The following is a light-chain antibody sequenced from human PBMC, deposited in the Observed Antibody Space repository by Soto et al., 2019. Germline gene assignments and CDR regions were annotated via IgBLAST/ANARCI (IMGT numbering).Light chain of an antibody. CDR1: TGDVGAYKY. Sequence: QSALTQPPSASGSPGQSVTIPCPGTTGDVGAYKYVSWYQQYPGKAPKLMIYEVTKRPSGVPDRFSGSKSGNTASLTVSGLQAEDEADYYCTSYVGNDIWVFGGGTKLTVL. V-gene: IGLV2-8*01. J-gene: IGLJ3*02. CDR3: TSYVGNDIWV. CDR2: EVT.